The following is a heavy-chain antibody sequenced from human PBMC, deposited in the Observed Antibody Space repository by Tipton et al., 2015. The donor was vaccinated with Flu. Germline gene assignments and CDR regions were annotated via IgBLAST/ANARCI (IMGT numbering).Heavy chain of an antibody. CDR2: INHSGST. D-gene: IGHD6-19*01. CDR1: GGSFSGYY. V-gene: IGHV4-34*01. J-gene: IGHJ6*03. CDR3: ARLAEAGYYYFYMDV. Sequence: TLSLTCAVYGGSFSGYYWSWIRQPPGKGLEWIGEINHSGSTNYNPSLKSRVTMSVDTSKNQFPLKLSSVTAADTAVYYCARLAEAGYYYFYMDVWGKGTTVTVSS.